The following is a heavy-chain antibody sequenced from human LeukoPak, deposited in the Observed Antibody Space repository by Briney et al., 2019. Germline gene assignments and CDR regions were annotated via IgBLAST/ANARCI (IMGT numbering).Heavy chain of an antibody. CDR3: AYLGEERLFDY. D-gene: IGHD1-1*01. V-gene: IGHV1-46*01. J-gene: IGHJ4*02. Sequence: GASVKVSCKASGYTFTSYYMHWVRQAPGQGLEWMGIINPSGGSTSYAQKFQGRVTMTRDMSTSTVYMELSSLRSEDTAVYYCAYLGEERLFDYWGQGTLVTVSS. CDR1: GYTFTSYY. CDR2: INPSGGST.